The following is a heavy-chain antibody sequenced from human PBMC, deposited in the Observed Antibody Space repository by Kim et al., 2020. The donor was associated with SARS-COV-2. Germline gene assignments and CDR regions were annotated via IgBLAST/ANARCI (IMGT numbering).Heavy chain of an antibody. V-gene: IGHV3-23*01. CDR1: GFTFSSYA. D-gene: IGHD3-10*01. J-gene: IGHJ4*02. CDR3: AKDPGGSGSYYDDY. Sequence: GGSLRLSCAASGFTFSSYAMSWVRQAPGKGLEWVSAISGSGGSTYYADSVKGRFTISRDNSKNTLYLQMNSLRAEDTAVYYCAKDPGGSGSYYDDYWGQGTLVTVSS. CDR2: ISGSGGST.